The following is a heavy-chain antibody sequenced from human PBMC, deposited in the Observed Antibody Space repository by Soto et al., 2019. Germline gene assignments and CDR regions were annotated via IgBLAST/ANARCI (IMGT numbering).Heavy chain of an antibody. J-gene: IGHJ6*02. Sequence: QVQLQESGPGLVKPSQTLSLTCTVSGGSISSGGYYWSWIRQHPGKGLEWIGYIYYSGSTYYNPSLKSRVTISVDTSKHQFSLKLSSVTAADTAVYYCARDCGYGEPLPYYYYGMDVWGQGTTVTVSS. CDR3: ARDCGYGEPLPYYYYGMDV. D-gene: IGHD2-21*01. V-gene: IGHV4-31*03. CDR1: GGSISSGGYY. CDR2: IYYSGST.